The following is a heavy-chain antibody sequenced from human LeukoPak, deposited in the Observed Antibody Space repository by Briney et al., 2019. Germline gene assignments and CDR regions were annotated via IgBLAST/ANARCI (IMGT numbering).Heavy chain of an antibody. CDR3: ASHLRRLVKFNWYFDL. V-gene: IGHV4-59*08. CDR1: GGSISSYY. J-gene: IGHJ2*01. D-gene: IGHD6-19*01. Sequence: PSETLSLTCTVSGGSISSYYWSWIRQPPGKGLEWIGYIYYSGSTNYNPSLKSRVTISVDTSKNQFSLKLSSVTAADTAVYYCASHLRRLVKFNWYFDLWGRGTLVTVSS. CDR2: IYYSGST.